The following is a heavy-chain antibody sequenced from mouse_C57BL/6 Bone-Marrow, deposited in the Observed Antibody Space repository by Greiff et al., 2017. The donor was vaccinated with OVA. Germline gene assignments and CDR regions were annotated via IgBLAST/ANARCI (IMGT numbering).Heavy chain of an antibody. CDR3: KAYYRRGIDAMDY. D-gene: IGHD2-14*01. V-gene: IGHV1-5*01. Sequence: VQLQQSGTVLARPGASVKMSCKTSGYTFTSYWMHWVKQRPGQGLEWIGAIYPGNSDTSYNQKFKGKAKLTAVTSASTAYMELSSLTNEDSAVYYCKAYYRRGIDAMDYWGQGTSVTVSS. J-gene: IGHJ4*01. CDR1: GYTFTSYW. CDR2: IYPGNSDT.